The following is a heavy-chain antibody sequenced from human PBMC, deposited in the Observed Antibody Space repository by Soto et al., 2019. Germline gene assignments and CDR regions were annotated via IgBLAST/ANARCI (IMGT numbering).Heavy chain of an antibody. CDR3: ARQGPHGANWVRYFDS. CDR1: GGSISSSSYY. J-gene: IGHJ4*02. D-gene: IGHD7-27*01. CDR2: IYYSGST. V-gene: IGHV4-39*01. Sequence: QLQLQELGPGLVKPSETLSLTCTVSGGSISSSSYYWGWIRQPPGKGLEWIGSIYYSGSTYYNPSLKSRVTISVDTSKNQFSLKLSSVTAADTAVYYCARQGPHGANWVRYFDSWGQGTLVTVSS.